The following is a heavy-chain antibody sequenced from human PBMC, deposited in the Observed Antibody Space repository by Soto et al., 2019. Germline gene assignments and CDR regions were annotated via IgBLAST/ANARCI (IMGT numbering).Heavy chain of an antibody. V-gene: IGHV4-39*01. Sequence: SETLSLTCTVSGGSISSSSYYWGWIRQPPGKGLEWIGSIYYSGSTYYNPSLKSRVTISVDTSKNQFSLKLSSVTAADTAVYYCARHRGGYHLLYYGMDVWGQGTTVTVSS. CDR2: IYYSGST. D-gene: IGHD2-2*01. CDR1: GGSISSSSYY. J-gene: IGHJ6*02. CDR3: ARHRGGYHLLYYGMDV.